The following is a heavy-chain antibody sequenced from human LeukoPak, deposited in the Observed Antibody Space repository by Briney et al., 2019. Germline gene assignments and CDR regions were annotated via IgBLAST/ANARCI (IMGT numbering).Heavy chain of an antibody. CDR2: IRKKAHDWTP. V-gene: IGHV3-49*04. J-gene: IGHJ4*02. CDR1: GFTFGDHG. CDR3: TRAGGYDNYLDY. Sequence: GGSLRLSCTTSGFTFGDHGFNWVRQAPGKGLEWVGFIRKKAHDWTPQYAPSVQGRFTISRDDSKGIAYLEMNSLKTEDTAVYYCTRAGGYDNYLDYWGQGTPVTVSS. D-gene: IGHD5-12*01.